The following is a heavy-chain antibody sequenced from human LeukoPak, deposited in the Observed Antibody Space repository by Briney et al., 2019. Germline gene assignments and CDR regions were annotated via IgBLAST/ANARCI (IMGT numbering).Heavy chain of an antibody. V-gene: IGHV1-69*13. CDR2: IIPIFGTA. Sequence: ASVKVSCKASGGTFISYAISWVRQAPGQGLEWMGGIIPIFGTANYAQKFQGRVTITADESTSTAYMELSSLRSEDTAVYYCARLPMVRGVKVSWFDPWGQGTLVTVSS. CDR1: GGTFISYA. J-gene: IGHJ5*02. D-gene: IGHD3-10*01. CDR3: ARLPMVRGVKVSWFDP.